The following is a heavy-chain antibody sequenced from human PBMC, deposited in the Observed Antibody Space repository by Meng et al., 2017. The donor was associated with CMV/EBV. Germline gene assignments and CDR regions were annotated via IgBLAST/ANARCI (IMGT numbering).Heavy chain of an antibody. CDR2: VDDGGRDV. J-gene: IGHJ5*02. Sequence: GESLKISCAASGFTFNNYWMHWVRQPPGGGLVWLSRVDDGGRDVIYADPVKGRFTVSRDNARNTIYLQMNDLRDEDTALYYCARDTPHNAFDPWGQGTPVTVSS. CDR3: ARDTPHNAFDP. D-gene: IGHD2-15*01. V-gene: IGHV3-74*01. CDR1: GFTFNNYW.